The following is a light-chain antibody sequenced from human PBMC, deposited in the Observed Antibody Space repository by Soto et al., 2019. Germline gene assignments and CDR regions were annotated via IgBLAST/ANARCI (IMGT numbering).Light chain of an antibody. V-gene: IGKV3-11*01. CDR2: DAS. Sequence: IVLTQSPDTLSLSPGERATLSCRASQSVRAYLAWYQQKPGQAPRLLIYDASNRATGIPARFSGRGSGTDFTLTISSLEPEDFAVYYCQQYNNWPYTFGQGTKLEIK. CDR1: QSVRAY. CDR3: QQYNNWPYT. J-gene: IGKJ2*01.